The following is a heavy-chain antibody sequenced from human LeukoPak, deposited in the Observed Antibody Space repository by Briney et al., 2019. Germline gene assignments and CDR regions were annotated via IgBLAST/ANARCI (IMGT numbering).Heavy chain of an antibody. Sequence: GGSLRLSCVVSGFTFSSYWMSWVRQAPGKGLEWVANIKQDGREKYYGDAVKGRFTISRDNAKNALYLQMSRLRVEDPAVYYCARDTPLGRYALLPGYRRSSAFDLWGQGTTVTVSS. D-gene: IGHD3-9*01. CDR2: IKQDGREK. J-gene: IGHJ3*01. V-gene: IGHV3-7*01. CDR3: ARDTPLGRYALLPGYRRSSAFDL. CDR1: GFTFSSYW.